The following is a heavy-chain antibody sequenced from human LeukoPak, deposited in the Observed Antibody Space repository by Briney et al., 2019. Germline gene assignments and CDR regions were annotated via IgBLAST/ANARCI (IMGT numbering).Heavy chain of an antibody. CDR2: IKQDGSEK. CDR1: GFTFSNHW. CDR3: ARDYCSSTSCHILFDI. J-gene: IGHJ3*02. Sequence: PGGSLRLSCAASGFTFSNHWMSWVRQAPGKGLEWVANIKQDGSEKYYVDSVKGRFTISRDNAKNSLYLQMNSLRAEDAAVYHCARDYCSSTSCHILFDIWGQGTKVTVSS. D-gene: IGHD2-2*02. V-gene: IGHV3-7*01.